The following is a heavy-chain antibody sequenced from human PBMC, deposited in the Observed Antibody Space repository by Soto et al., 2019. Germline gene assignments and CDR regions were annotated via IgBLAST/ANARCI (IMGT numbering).Heavy chain of an antibody. CDR3: ARVYYDFWSGYYNYYYYMDV. CDR2: ISAYNGNT. J-gene: IGHJ6*03. CDR1: GYTFTSYG. V-gene: IGHV1-18*01. D-gene: IGHD3-3*01. Sequence: GASVKVSCKASGYTFTSYGISWVRQAPGQGLEWMGWISAYNGNTNYAQKLQGRVTMTTDTSTSTAYMELRSLRSDDTAVYYCARVYYDFWSGYYNYYYYMDVWGKGTTVTVSS.